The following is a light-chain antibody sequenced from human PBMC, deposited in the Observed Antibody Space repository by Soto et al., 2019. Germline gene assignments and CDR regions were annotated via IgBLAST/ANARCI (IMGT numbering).Light chain of an antibody. J-gene: IGKJ2*01. CDR2: GAF. CDR1: QSVSSK. CDR3: HQYNNWPHT. Sequence: IVMTQSPVTLSVSPGERATLSCRASQSVSSKLVWYQQKPGQAPRLLIYGAFTRATGIPARFSGSGSGTEFTLTISILQSEDFAVYYCHQYNNWPHTFGQGTKLEIK. V-gene: IGKV3-15*01.